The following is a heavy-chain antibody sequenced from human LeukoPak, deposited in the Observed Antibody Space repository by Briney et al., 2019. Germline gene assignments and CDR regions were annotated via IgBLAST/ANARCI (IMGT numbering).Heavy chain of an antibody. CDR3: ARDRGPYYHYYMDV. D-gene: IGHD3-16*01. Sequence: GGSLRLSCAASGFTFDDYGMSWVRQAPGKGPEWVSGINWNGGSTGYADSVKGRFTISRDNAKNSLYLQMNSLRVEDTALYYCARDRGPYYHYYMDVWGKGTTVTVSS. V-gene: IGHV3-20*04. J-gene: IGHJ6*03. CDR2: INWNGGST. CDR1: GFTFDDYG.